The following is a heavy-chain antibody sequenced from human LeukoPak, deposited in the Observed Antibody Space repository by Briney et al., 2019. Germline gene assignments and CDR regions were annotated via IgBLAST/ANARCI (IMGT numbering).Heavy chain of an antibody. Sequence: GASVKVSCKASGGTFSSYAISRVRQAPGQGLEWMGGIIPIFGTANYAQKFQGRVTITTDESTSTAYMELSSLRSEDTAVYYCARGRYSYGSKVIPYYYYYMDVWGKGTTVTVSS. J-gene: IGHJ6*03. V-gene: IGHV1-69*05. CDR2: IIPIFGTA. CDR1: GGTFSSYA. CDR3: ARGRYSYGSKVIPYYYYYMDV. D-gene: IGHD5-18*01.